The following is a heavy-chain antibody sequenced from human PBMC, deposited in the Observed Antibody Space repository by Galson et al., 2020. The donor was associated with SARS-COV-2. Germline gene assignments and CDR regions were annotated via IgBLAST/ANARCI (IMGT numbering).Heavy chain of an antibody. J-gene: IGHJ2*01. Sequence: ASATLSLPCTISGGSVNSYYWSWIRQHAGKGLEWIGRIYTSASTTYSPSFKSRVAMSVDTSKSQFSLHMTSVTAADTAVYYRATVNVETMVCDLWGRGTLVTVSS. V-gene: IGHV4-4*07. CDR3: ATVNVETMVCDL. D-gene: IGHD2-8*01. CDR1: GGSVNSYY. CDR2: IYTSAST.